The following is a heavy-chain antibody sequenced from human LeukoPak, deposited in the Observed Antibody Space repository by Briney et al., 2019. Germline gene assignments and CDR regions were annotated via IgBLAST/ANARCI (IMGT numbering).Heavy chain of an antibody. CDR1: GYTFTSYG. V-gene: IGHV1-18*01. CDR2: ISAYNGNT. D-gene: IGHD3-10*01. CDR3: ARDQLYYGSGSYYNGCNP. J-gene: IGHJ5*02. Sequence: EASVKVSCKASGYTFTSYGISWVRQAPGQGLEWMGWISAYNGNTNYAQKLQGRVTMTTDTSTSTAYMELRSLRSDDTAVYYCARDQLYYGSGSYYNGCNPWGQGTLVTVSS.